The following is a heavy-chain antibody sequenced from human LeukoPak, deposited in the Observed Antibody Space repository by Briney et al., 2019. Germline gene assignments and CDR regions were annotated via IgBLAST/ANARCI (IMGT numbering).Heavy chain of an antibody. V-gene: IGHV1-46*01. CDR2: INPSGGST. Sequence: ASVKVSCKASGYTFTSYYMHWVRQAPGQGLEWMGIINPSGGSTSYAQKFQGRVTMTRDTSISTAYMELSRLRSDDTAVYYCARGRWFGEIDYWGQGTLVTVSS. D-gene: IGHD3-10*01. J-gene: IGHJ4*02. CDR1: GYTFTSYY. CDR3: ARGRWFGEIDY.